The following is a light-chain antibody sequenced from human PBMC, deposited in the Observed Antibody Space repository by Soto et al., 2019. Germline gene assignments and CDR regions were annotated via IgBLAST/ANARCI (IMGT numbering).Light chain of an antibody. J-gene: IGLJ3*02. V-gene: IGLV2-14*01. Sequence: QSALTQPASLSGSPGEWITISCTGTSSDIGYYDYVSWYQQDPGKAPKLIIYEVSNRPPGVSSRFSGSKSGNTASLTITGLQAEDEATYYCNSYARSSALVVFGGGTKLTVL. CDR1: SSDIGYYDY. CDR2: EVS. CDR3: NSYARSSALVV.